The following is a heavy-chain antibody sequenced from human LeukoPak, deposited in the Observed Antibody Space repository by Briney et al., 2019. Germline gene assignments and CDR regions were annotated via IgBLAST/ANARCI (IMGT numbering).Heavy chain of an antibody. V-gene: IGHV3-53*05. CDR2: IRASGGST. Sequence: PGGSLILSCAASGVTVSNNFMSWVRQAPGKGLEWVSSIRASGGSTSYAASVKGRFTITRDNSNNTLYLQMNSLRAEDTAVYYCAKDRLGYCSGGSCHSPDYWGQRTLVTVSS. CDR3: AKDRLGYCSGGSCHSPDY. CDR1: GVTVSNNF. J-gene: IGHJ4*02. D-gene: IGHD2-15*01.